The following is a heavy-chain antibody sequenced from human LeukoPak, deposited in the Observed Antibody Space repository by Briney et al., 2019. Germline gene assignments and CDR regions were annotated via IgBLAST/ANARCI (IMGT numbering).Heavy chain of an antibody. Sequence: PGGSLRLSCAASGFIFSSYSMNWLRQPPGKGLEWVSSISSSSSYIYYADSVKGRFTISRDNAKNSLNLQMNSLRAEDTAVYYCARVGSDWDFAYWGQGTLVTVSS. V-gene: IGHV3-21*01. CDR2: ISSSSSYI. CDR3: ARVGSDWDFAY. D-gene: IGHD3/OR15-3a*01. J-gene: IGHJ4*02. CDR1: GFIFSSYS.